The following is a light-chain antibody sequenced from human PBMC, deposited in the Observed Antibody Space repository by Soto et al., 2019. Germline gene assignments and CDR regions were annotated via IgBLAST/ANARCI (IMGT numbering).Light chain of an antibody. V-gene: IGLV2-8*01. J-gene: IGLJ1*01. Sequence: QSALTQPPSASGSPGQSVTISCTGTSSDVGGYDFVSWYQQHPGKAPKLIIYEVIRRPSGVPDRFSASKSGNTASLTVSGLQAQDEADYYCSSCAGSDNLAYVFGTGTKVTVL. CDR2: EVI. CDR1: SSDVGGYDF. CDR3: SSCAGSDNLAYV.